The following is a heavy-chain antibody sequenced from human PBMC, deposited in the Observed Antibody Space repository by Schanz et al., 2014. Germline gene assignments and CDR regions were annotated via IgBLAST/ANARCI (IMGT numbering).Heavy chain of an antibody. J-gene: IGHJ4*02. Sequence: QVQLQESGPGLVKPSQTLSLTCTVSGGSISSGGYYWSWIRQPPGKGLEWIGEIYHSGRTNYNPSLKSRVTISVDKSNNECSLKLSSVTAADTAVYYCASSGAGYSSSWDFDYWGQGTLVTVSS. V-gene: IGHV4-31*09. CDR3: ASSGAGYSSSWDFDY. CDR1: GGSISSGGYY. CDR2: IYHSGRT. D-gene: IGHD6-13*01.